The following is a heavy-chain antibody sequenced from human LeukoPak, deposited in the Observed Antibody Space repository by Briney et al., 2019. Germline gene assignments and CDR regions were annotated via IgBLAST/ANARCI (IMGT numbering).Heavy chain of an antibody. Sequence: KTSETLSLTCTVSGYSINSGFYWGWIRQPPGKGLEWIGSIYHSGSTHYKSSLKSRVTISVDTSKNQLSLKLTSVTAADTAVYYCARGVGLTQGGAFDFWGQGTLVTVSS. J-gene: IGHJ4*02. CDR3: ARGVGLTQGGAFDF. V-gene: IGHV4-38-2*02. D-gene: IGHD3-16*01. CDR1: GYSINSGFY. CDR2: IYHSGST.